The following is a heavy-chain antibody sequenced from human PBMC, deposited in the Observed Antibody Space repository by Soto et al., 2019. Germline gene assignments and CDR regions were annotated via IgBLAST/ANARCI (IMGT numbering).Heavy chain of an antibody. CDR1: GYTFTSYG. Sequence: GASVKVSCKASGYTFTSYGISWVRQAPRQGLEWMGWISAYNGNTNYAQKLQGRVTMTTDTSTSTAYMELRSLRSDDTAVYYCARLSIAAAGTYDAFDIWGQGTMVTVSS. D-gene: IGHD6-13*01. CDR3: ARLSIAAAGTYDAFDI. CDR2: ISAYNGNT. V-gene: IGHV1-18*01. J-gene: IGHJ3*02.